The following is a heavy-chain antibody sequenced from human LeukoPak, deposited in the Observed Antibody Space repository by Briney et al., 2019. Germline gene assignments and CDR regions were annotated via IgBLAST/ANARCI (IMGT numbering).Heavy chain of an antibody. CDR1: GFTFSSYA. Sequence: GGSLRLSCAASGFTFSSYAMTWVRQAPGKGLEWVSAISENGGNTYYADSVKGRFTISRDNSKNTLYVQVNSLGTEDTAAYYCAKGSYYDSSGSFYFDYWGQGTLVTVSS. V-gene: IGHV3-23*01. J-gene: IGHJ4*02. CDR3: AKGSYYDSSGSFYFDY. CDR2: ISENGGNT. D-gene: IGHD3-22*01.